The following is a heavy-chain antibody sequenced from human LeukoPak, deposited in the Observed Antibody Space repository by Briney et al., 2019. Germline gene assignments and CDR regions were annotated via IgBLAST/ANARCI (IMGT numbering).Heavy chain of an antibody. CDR3: ARMPVDYGDYATDY. CDR2: ISAYNGNT. V-gene: IGHV1-18*01. CDR1: GYTFTSYG. J-gene: IGHJ4*02. Sequence: ASVKVSCKASGYTFTSYGISWVRQAPGHGLEWMGWISAYNGNTNYAQKLQGRVTMTTDTSTSTAYMELRSLRSDDTAVYYCARMPVDYGDYATDYWGQGTLVTVSS. D-gene: IGHD4-17*01.